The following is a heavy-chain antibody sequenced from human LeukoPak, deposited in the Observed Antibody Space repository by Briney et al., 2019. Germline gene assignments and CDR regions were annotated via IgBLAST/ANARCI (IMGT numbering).Heavy chain of an antibody. Sequence: SVKVSCKASGGTFSSYAISWLRLAPGQGLEWMGRIIHIIDLENYAQKFQGRVTITADESTSTAYMELSSLRSEDTAIYCNGGSCYSYWGQGTLVTISS. V-gene: IGHV1-69*04. CDR3: GGSCYSY. CDR2: IIHIIDLE. D-gene: IGHD2-15*01. J-gene: IGHJ4*02. CDR1: GGTFSSYA.